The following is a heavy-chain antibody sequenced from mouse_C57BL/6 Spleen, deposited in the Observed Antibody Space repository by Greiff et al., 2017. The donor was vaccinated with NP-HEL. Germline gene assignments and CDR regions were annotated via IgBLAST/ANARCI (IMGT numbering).Heavy chain of an antibody. V-gene: IGHV1-26*01. CDR2: INPNNGGT. CDR1: GYTFTDYY. J-gene: IGHJ4*01. Sequence: VQLQQSGPELVKPGASVKISCKASGYTFTDYYMNWVKQSHGKSLEWIGDINPNNGGTSYNQKFKGKATLTVDKSSSTAYMELRSLTSEDSAVYYCARTTVVATWDAMDYWGQGTSVTVSS. CDR3: ARTTVVATWDAMDY. D-gene: IGHD1-1*01.